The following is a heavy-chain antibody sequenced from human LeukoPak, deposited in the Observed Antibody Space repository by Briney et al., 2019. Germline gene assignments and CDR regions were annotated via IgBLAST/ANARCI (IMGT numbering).Heavy chain of an antibody. D-gene: IGHD3-22*01. J-gene: IGHJ4*02. CDR3: ARHKFAAYYYDSSGYYPGGVFDY. Sequence: PSETLSLTCTVSGGSISSYYWSWIRQPPGKGLEWIGYIYYGGSTNYNPSLKSRVTISVDTSKNQFSLKLSSVTAADTAVYYCARHKFAAYYYDSSGYYPGGVFDYWGQGTLVTVSS. V-gene: IGHV4-59*08. CDR2: IYYGGST. CDR1: GGSISSYY.